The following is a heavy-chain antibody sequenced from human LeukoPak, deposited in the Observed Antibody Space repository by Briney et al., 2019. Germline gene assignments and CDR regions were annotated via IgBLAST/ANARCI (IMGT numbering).Heavy chain of an antibody. Sequence: GASVKVSCKASGYTFTSYDINWVRQATGQGLEWMGWMNPNSGNTGYAQKFQGRVTMTRNTSISTAYMELSSLRSEDTAVYYCARDGCSSTSCPYYYYYMDVWGKGTTVTISS. CDR1: GYTFTSYD. D-gene: IGHD2-2*01. J-gene: IGHJ6*03. CDR3: ARDGCSSTSCPYYYYYMDV. CDR2: MNPNSGNT. V-gene: IGHV1-8*01.